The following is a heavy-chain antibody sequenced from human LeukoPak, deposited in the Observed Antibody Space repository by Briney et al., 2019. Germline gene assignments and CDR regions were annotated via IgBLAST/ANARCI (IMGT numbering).Heavy chain of an antibody. J-gene: IGHJ4*02. CDR1: GYTFTGYY. D-gene: IGHD4-23*01. CDR3: ARAPPWTTVVTLDY. V-gene: IGHV1-2*02. Sequence: ASVKVSCKASGYTFTGYYMHWVRQAPGQGLEWMGWINPNSGGTNYAQKFQGRVIMTRDTSISTAYMELNRLRSDDTAVYYCARAPPWTTVVTLDYWGQGTLVTVSS. CDR2: INPNSGGT.